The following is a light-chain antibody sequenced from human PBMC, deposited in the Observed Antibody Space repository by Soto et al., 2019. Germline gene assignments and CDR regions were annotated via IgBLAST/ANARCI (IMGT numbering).Light chain of an antibody. CDR3: SSYAGSSNV. J-gene: IGLJ1*01. Sequence: QSALTQPPSASGSPGQSVAISCTGTSSDVGGYNYVSWYQQHPGKATKLMIYEVNKRPSGVPDRFSGSKSGNTASLTVSGLQAEYEADYYCSSYAGSSNVFGTGTKVTVL. CDR1: SSDVGGYNY. V-gene: IGLV2-8*01. CDR2: EVN.